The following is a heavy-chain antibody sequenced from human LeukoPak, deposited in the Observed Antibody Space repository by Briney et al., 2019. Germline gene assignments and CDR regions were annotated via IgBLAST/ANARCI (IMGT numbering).Heavy chain of an antibody. V-gene: IGHV3-30*02. CDR3: AKDRIEYSSSYYFDY. D-gene: IGHD6-6*01. CDR1: GFTFSSYG. J-gene: IGHJ4*02. CDR2: IRYDGSNK. Sequence: GGSLRLSCAASGFTFSSYGVHWVRQAPGKGLEWVAFIRYDGSNKYYADSVKGRFTISRDNSKNTLYLQMNSLRAEDTAVYYCAKDRIEYSSSYYFDYWGQGTLVTVSS.